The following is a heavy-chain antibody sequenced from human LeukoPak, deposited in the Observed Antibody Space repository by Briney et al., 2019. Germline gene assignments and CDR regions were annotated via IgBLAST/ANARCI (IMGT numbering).Heavy chain of an antibody. CDR3: AIVWFGELPLDAFDI. CDR2: INTNTGNP. D-gene: IGHD3-10*01. Sequence: ASVKVSCKASGYTFTSYAMNWVRQAPGQGLEWMGWINTNTGNPTYAQGFTGRFVFSLDTSVSTAYLQISSLKAEDTAVYYCAIVWFGELPLDAFDIWGQGTMVIVSS. CDR1: GYTFTSYA. V-gene: IGHV7-4-1*02. J-gene: IGHJ3*02.